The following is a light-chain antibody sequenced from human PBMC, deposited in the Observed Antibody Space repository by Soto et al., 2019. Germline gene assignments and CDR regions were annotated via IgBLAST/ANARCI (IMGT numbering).Light chain of an antibody. CDR2: EGS. J-gene: IGLJ1*01. Sequence: QSALTQPASVSGSPGQSITISCTGTSSDVGSYNLVSWYQQHPGKAPKLMIYEGSKRPSGVSNRFSGSKSGNTASLTISGLQAEDEADYYCSSYAGSSTPYVFGTGTKLTVL. CDR3: SSYAGSSTPYV. CDR1: SSDVGSYNL. V-gene: IGLV2-23*01.